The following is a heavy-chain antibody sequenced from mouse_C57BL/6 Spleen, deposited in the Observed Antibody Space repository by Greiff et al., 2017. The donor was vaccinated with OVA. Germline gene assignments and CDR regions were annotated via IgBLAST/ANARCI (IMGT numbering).Heavy chain of an antibody. CDR2: IYPGDGDT. V-gene: IGHV1-82*01. Sequence: QVQLQQSGPELVKPGASVKISCKASGYAFSSSWMNWVKQRPGKGLEWIGRIYPGDGDTNYNGKFKGKATLTADKSSSTAYMQLSSLSSEDSAVYFCARSLYDGYYEDFDYWGQGTTLTVSS. J-gene: IGHJ2*01. CDR3: ARSLYDGYYEDFDY. D-gene: IGHD2-3*01. CDR1: GYAFSSSW.